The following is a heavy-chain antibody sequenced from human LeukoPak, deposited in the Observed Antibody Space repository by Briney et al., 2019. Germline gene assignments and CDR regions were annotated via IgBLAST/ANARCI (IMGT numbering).Heavy chain of an antibody. CDR3: ARGQWELLRYNYIDV. Sequence: SETLSLTCTVSGGSITSSYWNWIRQPAGKGLGWIGRIDTSGSTNYNPSLKSRVTMSVDTSKNQFSLRLSSVTAADTAVYYCARGQWELLRYNYIDVWGKGTTVTVSS. V-gene: IGHV4-4*07. J-gene: IGHJ6*03. CDR1: GGSITSSY. D-gene: IGHD1-26*01. CDR2: IDTSGST.